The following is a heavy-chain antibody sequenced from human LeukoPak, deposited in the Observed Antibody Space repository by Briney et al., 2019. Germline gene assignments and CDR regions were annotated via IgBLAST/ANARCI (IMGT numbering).Heavy chain of an antibody. CDR1: GFAFSSYG. CDR2: IRYDGSNK. V-gene: IGHV3-30*02. D-gene: IGHD6-19*01. CDR3: AKGEAGRSLWGDV. Sequence: GGSLRLSCAASGFAFSSYGMHWVRQAPGKGLEWVAFIRYDGSNKYYADSVKGRFTISRDNSKNTLYLQMNSLRAEDTAVYYCAKGEAGRSLWGDVWGKGTTVTVSS. J-gene: IGHJ6*04.